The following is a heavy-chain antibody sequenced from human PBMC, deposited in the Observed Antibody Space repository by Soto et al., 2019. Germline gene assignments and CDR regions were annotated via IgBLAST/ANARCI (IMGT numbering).Heavy chain of an antibody. V-gene: IGHV3-7*05. J-gene: IGHJ3*02. CDR2: INRDGSKK. CDR1: GFTLSAYW. Sequence: EVQLEESGGDLVQPGGSLRLSCAASGFTLSAYWMTWVRQAPGKGLEWVANINRDGSKKSYLDSVRGRFTISRDNVGNSLYLQMDSLIADDTALYYCARDVSPGSSSLYLDAFDIWGQGKMVTVSS. D-gene: IGHD6-13*01. CDR3: ARDVSPGSSSLYLDAFDI.